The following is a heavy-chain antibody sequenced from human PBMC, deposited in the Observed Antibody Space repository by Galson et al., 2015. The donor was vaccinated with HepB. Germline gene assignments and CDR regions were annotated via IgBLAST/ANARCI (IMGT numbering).Heavy chain of an antibody. Sequence: SVKVSCKASGGTFSSYAISWVRQAPGQGLEWMGRIIPILGIANYAQKFQGRVTITADKSTSTAYMELSSLRSEDTAVYYCASEGEGSSWPDMPFVYWGQGTLVTVSS. J-gene: IGHJ4*02. D-gene: IGHD6-13*01. V-gene: IGHV1-69*04. CDR1: GGTFSSYA. CDR2: IIPILGIA. CDR3: ASEGEGSSWPDMPFVY.